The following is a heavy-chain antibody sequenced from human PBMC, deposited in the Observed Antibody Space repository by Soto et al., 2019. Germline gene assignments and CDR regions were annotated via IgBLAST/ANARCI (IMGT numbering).Heavy chain of an antibody. CDR1: GGSISSSNW. Sequence: PSETLSLTCAVSGGSISSSNWWSWVRQPPGKGLEWIGEIYHSGSTNYNPSLKSRVTISVDKSKNQFSLKLSSVTAADTAVYYCARVSLSSSWPRFALHYYGMDVWGQGTTVTVSS. J-gene: IGHJ6*02. V-gene: IGHV4-4*02. D-gene: IGHD6-13*01. CDR3: ARVSLSSSWPRFALHYYGMDV. CDR2: IYHSGST.